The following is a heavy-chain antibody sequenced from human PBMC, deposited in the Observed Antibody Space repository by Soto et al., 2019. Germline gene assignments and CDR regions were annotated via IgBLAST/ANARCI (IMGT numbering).Heavy chain of an antibody. D-gene: IGHD2-2*01. CDR3: AREECSSTSCYLSYYFDY. CDR1: GYTFTSYG. Sequence: GASVKVSCKASGYTFTSYGISWVRQAPGQGLEWMGWISAYNGNTNYAQKFQGRVTITADKSTSTAYMELSSLRSEDTAVYYCAREECSSTSCYLSYYFDYWGQGTLVTVSS. CDR2: ISAYNGNT. J-gene: IGHJ4*02. V-gene: IGHV1-18*01.